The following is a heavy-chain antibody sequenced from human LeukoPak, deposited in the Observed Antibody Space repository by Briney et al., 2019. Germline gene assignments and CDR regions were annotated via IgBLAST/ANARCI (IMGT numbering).Heavy chain of an antibody. CDR2: ISPTSSGT. V-gene: IGHV1-2*02. D-gene: IGHD6-19*01. Sequence: ASVKVSCKASGYTFTGYYMHWVRQAPGQGLEWMGWISPTSSGTNYAQKFQGRVTMTRDTSISTAYMELRRLRSDDTAVYYCARVSRDSSDIHWGQGTLVTVSS. CDR3: ARVSRDSSDIH. CDR1: GYTFTGYY. J-gene: IGHJ4*02.